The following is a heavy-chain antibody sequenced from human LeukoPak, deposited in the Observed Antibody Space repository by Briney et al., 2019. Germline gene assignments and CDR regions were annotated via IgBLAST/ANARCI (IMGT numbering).Heavy chain of an antibody. CDR1: GFTFSNAW. J-gene: IGHJ6*02. CDR3: TTGRPGSVFYYYYGMDV. CDR2: IKSKTDGGTT. Sequence: PGGSLRLSCAASGFTFSNAWMSWVRQAPGKGLEWVGRIKSKTDGGTTDYAAPVKGRFTISRDDSKNTLYLQMNSLKTEDTAVYYCTTGRPGSVFYYYYGMDVWGQGTTVTVSS. V-gene: IGHV3-15*01. D-gene: IGHD3-10*01.